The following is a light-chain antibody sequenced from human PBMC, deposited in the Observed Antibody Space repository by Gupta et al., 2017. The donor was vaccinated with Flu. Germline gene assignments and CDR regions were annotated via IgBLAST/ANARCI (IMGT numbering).Light chain of an antibody. Sequence: EIVMTQSPATLSVSPGERATLSCRASQSVSSNLAWYQQKPGQAPRLLIYGASTRATGIPARFSGSGSGTEFTLTISSLQSEDFAVYYCQQYNNRSPATFGQGTKVEI. V-gene: IGKV3-15*01. J-gene: IGKJ1*01. CDR2: GAS. CDR1: QSVSSN. CDR3: QQYNNRSPAT.